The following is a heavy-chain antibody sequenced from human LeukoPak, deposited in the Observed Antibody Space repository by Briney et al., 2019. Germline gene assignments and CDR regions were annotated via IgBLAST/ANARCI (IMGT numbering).Heavy chain of an antibody. CDR1: GGSFSGYY. CDR2: TNHSGST. Sequence: SETLSLTCAVYGGSFSGYYWSWIRQPPGKGLEWIGETNHSGSTNYNPSLKSRVTISVDTSKNQFSLKLSSVTAADTAVYYCARCRYYDISGYSYWGQGTLVTVSS. D-gene: IGHD3-22*01. J-gene: IGHJ4*02. V-gene: IGHV4-34*01. CDR3: ARCRYYDISGYSY.